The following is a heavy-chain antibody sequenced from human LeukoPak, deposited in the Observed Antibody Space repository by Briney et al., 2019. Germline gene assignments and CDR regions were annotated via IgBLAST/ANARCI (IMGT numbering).Heavy chain of an antibody. Sequence: GGSLRLSCAASGFTFEDHVMHWVRQAPGKGLEWVSSISWSGDRMGYADAVKGRFTVSRDNAKNSLFLQMNSLRVEDTALYYCAKDLGGSATTVWGQGTLVTVSS. CDR3: AKDLGGSATTV. CDR1: GFTFEDHV. J-gene: IGHJ4*02. V-gene: IGHV3-9*01. CDR2: ISWSGDRM. D-gene: IGHD2-2*01.